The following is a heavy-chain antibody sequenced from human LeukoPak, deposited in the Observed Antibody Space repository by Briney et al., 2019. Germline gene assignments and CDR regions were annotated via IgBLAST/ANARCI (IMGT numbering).Heavy chain of an antibody. CDR3: ARGGSSGYNYNAFDI. Sequence: PGGSLRLSCAASGFTFSRYEMNWVRQAPGKGLEWISYISILGTNIYYADSVKGRFTISRDNAKNSLYLQMNSLRAEDTAVYYCARGGSSGYNYNAFDIWGQGTMVTVSS. CDR2: ISILGTNI. D-gene: IGHD3-22*01. J-gene: IGHJ3*02. CDR1: GFTFSRYE. V-gene: IGHV3-48*03.